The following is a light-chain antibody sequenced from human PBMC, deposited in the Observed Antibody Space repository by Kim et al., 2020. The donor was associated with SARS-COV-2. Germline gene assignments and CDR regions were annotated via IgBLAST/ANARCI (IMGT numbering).Light chain of an antibody. Sequence: GQSVRIAITGHSCYVGASYYVSCYQQHPGKAPKLIIYEVSKRPLGVPARFSGSKSGNTASLTVSGLQAEDEADYYCSSSAGSNNWVFGGGTQLTVL. J-gene: IGLJ2*01. CDR2: EVS. CDR3: SSSAGSNNWV. CDR1: SCYVGASYY. V-gene: IGLV2-8*01.